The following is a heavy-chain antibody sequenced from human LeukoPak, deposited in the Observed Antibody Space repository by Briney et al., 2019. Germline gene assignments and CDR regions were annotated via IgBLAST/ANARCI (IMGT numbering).Heavy chain of an antibody. V-gene: IGHV4-59*01. J-gene: IGHJ6*03. CDR2: IYYSGST. CDR3: ARSSGLSYYYYYYYMDV. CDR1: GGSISSYY. D-gene: IGHD3-10*01. Sequence: SETLSLTCTVSGGSISSYYWSWIRQPPGKGLEWIGYIYYSGSTNYNSSFKSRVTISIDTSKNQFSLRLSFVTAADTAVYYCARSSGLSYYYYYYYMDVWGKGTTVTVSS.